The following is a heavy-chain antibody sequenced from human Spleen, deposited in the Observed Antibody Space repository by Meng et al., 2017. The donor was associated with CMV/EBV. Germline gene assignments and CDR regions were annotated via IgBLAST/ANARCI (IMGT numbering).Heavy chain of an antibody. CDR2: INPSSGGT. V-gene: IGHV1-2*02. Sequence: ASVKVSCKASGYTFTGYYMHWVRQAPGQGLEWMGWINPSSGGTNYAQKFQGRVTMTRDTSISTAYMELSRLRSDDTAVYYCATYKHAPRWFDYWGQGTLVTVSS. CDR1: GYTFTGYY. CDR3: ATYKHAPRWFDY. J-gene: IGHJ4*02. D-gene: IGHD3-10*01.